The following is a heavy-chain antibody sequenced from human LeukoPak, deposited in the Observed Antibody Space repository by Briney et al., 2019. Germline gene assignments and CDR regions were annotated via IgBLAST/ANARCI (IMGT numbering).Heavy chain of an antibody. Sequence: GESLKISCKGSGYSFTSYWIGWVRQMPGKGLEWMGIIYPGDSDTRYSPSFQGQVTISADKSISTAYLQWSSLKASDTAMYYCARHGYSPAYYYYYMDVWGKGTTVTVSS. J-gene: IGHJ6*03. CDR2: IYPGDSDT. CDR1: GYSFTSYW. D-gene: IGHD2-21*01. V-gene: IGHV5-51*01. CDR3: ARHGYSPAYYYYYMDV.